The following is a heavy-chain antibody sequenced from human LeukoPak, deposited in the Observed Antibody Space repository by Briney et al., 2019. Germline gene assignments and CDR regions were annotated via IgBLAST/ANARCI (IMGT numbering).Heavy chain of an antibody. CDR3: ARGRTGTPFDY. J-gene: IGHJ4*02. CDR2: ISSSSSYT. Sequence: PGGSLRLSCAASGFTFSDYYMSWIRQAPGKGLEWVSYISSSSSYTNYADSVKGRFIISGDNAENSLYLQMNSLRAEDTAVYYCARGRTGTPFDYWGQGTLVTVSS. D-gene: IGHD1-1*01. CDR1: GFTFSDYY. V-gene: IGHV3-11*06.